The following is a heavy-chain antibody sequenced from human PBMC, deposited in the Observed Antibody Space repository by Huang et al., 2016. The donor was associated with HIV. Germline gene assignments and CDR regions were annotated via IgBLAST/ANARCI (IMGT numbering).Heavy chain of an antibody. CDR1: GYTFTRYD. CDR2: MNPNSGNT. CDR3: ARGPGRIDYYDSSGYYSRPYWYFDL. J-gene: IGHJ2*01. Sequence: QVQLVQSGAEVKKPGASVKVSCKASGYTFTRYDINLVRQATGQGLEWMGWMNPNSGNTGDAQKFQGRVTMTRNTSISTAYMELSSLRSEDTAVYYCARGPGRIDYYDSSGYYSRPYWYFDLWGRGTLVTVSS. D-gene: IGHD3-22*01. V-gene: IGHV1-8*01.